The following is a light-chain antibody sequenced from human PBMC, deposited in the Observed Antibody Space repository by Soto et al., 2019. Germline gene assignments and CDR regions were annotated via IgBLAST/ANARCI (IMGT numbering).Light chain of an antibody. V-gene: IGKV1-27*01. Sequence: DIQMTQSPSSLSASVGDRVTITCLASQGISNYLAWYQQKPGKVPKLLIYAASTLQSGVPSRFSGSGSGTDFTLTISSLQPEDVATYYCQKYNSAPHLFGGGTKVEIK. CDR1: QGISNY. CDR2: AAS. CDR3: QKYNSAPHL. J-gene: IGKJ4*01.